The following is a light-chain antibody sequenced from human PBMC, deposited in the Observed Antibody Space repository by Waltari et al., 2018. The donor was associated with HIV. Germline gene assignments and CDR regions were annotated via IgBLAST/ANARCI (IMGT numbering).Light chain of an antibody. J-gene: IGLJ2*01. CDR3: SSFTTSSTVV. Sequence: SALTQPPSVSGSLGQSVTISCTGTSSDVGNYNEVSWYQQSPGPAPKLMIYDVSNRPSGVPERVSGSKSGNTASLTISGLQAEDEADYYCSSFTTSSTVVFGGGTKLTVL. CDR2: DVS. CDR1: SSDVGNYNE. V-gene: IGLV2-18*02.